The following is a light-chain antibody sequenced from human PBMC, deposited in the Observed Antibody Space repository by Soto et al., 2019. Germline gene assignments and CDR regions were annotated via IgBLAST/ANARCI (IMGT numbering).Light chain of an antibody. J-gene: IGKJ1*01. V-gene: IGKV2-30*02. CDR2: EVS. CDR3: LQGTHWPWT. Sequence: DVVMTQSPLSLPVTLGQPASISCRSSQSLIHSYGNTYLNWFQQRPGQSPRRLIYEVSDRDSGVPDRFSGSGSGSHFKLKISRVAAEDVGVYYCLQGTHWPWTFGQGTEVEIK. CDR1: QSLIHSYGNTY.